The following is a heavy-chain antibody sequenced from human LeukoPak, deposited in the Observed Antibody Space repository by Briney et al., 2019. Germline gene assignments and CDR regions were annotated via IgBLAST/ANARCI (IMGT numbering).Heavy chain of an antibody. D-gene: IGHD1-1*01. CDR2: IYYSGST. V-gene: IGHV4-59*01. J-gene: IGHJ4*02. Sequence: SETLSLTCTVSGGSISSYYWSWIRQPPGKGLEWIGYIYYSGSTNYNPSLKSRVTISVDTSKNQFSLKLSSVTTADTAAYYCARGAGTTEGFDYWGQGTLVTVSS. CDR1: GGSISSYY. CDR3: ARGAGTTEGFDY.